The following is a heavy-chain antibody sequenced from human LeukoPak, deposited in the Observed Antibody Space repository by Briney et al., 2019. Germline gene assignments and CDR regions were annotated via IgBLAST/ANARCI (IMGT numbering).Heavy chain of an antibody. D-gene: IGHD3-22*01. J-gene: IGHJ4*02. V-gene: IGHV5-51*01. CDR2: IYPGDSDT. CDR3: ARRHYYYDRSGFYYYFDT. Sequence: GESLKISCKGSGYSFTSYWIGWVRQMPGKGLEWMGIIYPGDSDTRYSPSFQGQVTISADKSISTAYLQWSSLKASDTAMYYCARRHYYYDRSGFYYYFDTWGQGTQVTVTS. CDR1: GYSFTSYW.